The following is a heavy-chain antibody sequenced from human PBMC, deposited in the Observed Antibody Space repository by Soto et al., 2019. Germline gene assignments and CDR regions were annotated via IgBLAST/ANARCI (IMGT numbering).Heavy chain of an antibody. CDR1: GGSIGSYY. Sequence: PSETLSLTCTVSGGSIGSYYGSWIRQPPGKGLEWIGYIYYSGSTNYNPSLKSRVTISVDTSKNQFSLKLSSVTAADTAVYYCASICGGDCYDYWGQGTLVTVSS. CDR3: ASICGGDCYDY. D-gene: IGHD2-21*01. J-gene: IGHJ4*02. CDR2: IYYSGST. V-gene: IGHV4-59*01.